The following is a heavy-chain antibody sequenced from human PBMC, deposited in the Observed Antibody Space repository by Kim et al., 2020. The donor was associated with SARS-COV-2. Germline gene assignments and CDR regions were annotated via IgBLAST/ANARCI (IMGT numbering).Heavy chain of an antibody. V-gene: IGHV3-74*01. Sequence: SVKGRFTISRDNPKNTMYLQMKRLKDEDTAVYYCASLLPAAGTPSLPVDNWGQGTLVTVSS. CDR3: ASLLPAAGTPSLPVDN. D-gene: IGHD6-13*01. J-gene: IGHJ4*02.